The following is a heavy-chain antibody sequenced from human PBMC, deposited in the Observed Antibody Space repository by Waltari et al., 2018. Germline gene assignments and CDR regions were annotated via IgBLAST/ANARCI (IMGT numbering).Heavy chain of an antibody. J-gene: IGHJ4*02. CDR3: ASLIAARSDY. Sequence: QVQLVESGGGVVQPGRSLRLSCAASGFTFSSYAMHWVRQAPGKGLEGVAGISYAGSNKYYADSVKGPFTISRDNSKNTLYLQMNSLRAEDTAVYYCASLIAARSDYWGQGTLVTVSS. CDR2: ISYAGSNK. D-gene: IGHD6-6*01. CDR1: GFTFSSYA. V-gene: IGHV3-30-3*01.